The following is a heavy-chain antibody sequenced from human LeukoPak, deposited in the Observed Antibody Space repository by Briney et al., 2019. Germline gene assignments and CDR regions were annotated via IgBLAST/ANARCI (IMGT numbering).Heavy chain of an antibody. J-gene: IGHJ3*02. V-gene: IGHV3-48*01. Sequence: GGSLRLSCAAFGFSFSSYSMNWVRQAPGKGLEWVSFISSTGGTIYYADSVKGRFTVSRDNGKNSLLLQMNSLRAEDTALYYCARGYSRAAFDIWGQGTVAAVSS. D-gene: IGHD2-15*01. CDR1: GFSFSSYS. CDR2: ISSTGGTI. CDR3: ARGYSRAAFDI.